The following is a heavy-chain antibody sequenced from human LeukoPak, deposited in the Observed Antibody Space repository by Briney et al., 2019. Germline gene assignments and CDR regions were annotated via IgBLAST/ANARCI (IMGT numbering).Heavy chain of an antibody. CDR2: ISAYNGNT. Sequence: ASVKVSCKASGYTFTSYGISWVRQAPGQGLEWMGCISAYNGNTNYAQKLQGRVTMTTDTSTSTAYMELRSLRSDDTAVYYCARDLHSSSWYGSDYWGQGTLVTVSS. V-gene: IGHV1-18*01. D-gene: IGHD6-13*01. CDR3: ARDLHSSSWYGSDY. CDR1: GYTFTSYG. J-gene: IGHJ4*02.